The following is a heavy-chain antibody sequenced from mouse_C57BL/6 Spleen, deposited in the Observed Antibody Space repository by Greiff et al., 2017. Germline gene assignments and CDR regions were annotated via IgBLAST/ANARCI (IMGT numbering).Heavy chain of an antibody. CDR1: GYTFTSYW. D-gene: IGHD1-1*01. V-gene: IGHV1-69*01. Sequence: VQLQQPGAELVMPGASVKLSCKASGYTFTSYWMHWVKQRPGQGLEWIGEIDPSDSYTNYNQKFKGKSTLTVDKSSSTAYMQLSSLTSEDSAVYYCARSLYYGSSYVDWYFDVWGTGTTVTVSS. CDR2: IDPSDSYT. CDR3: ARSLYYGSSYVDWYFDV. J-gene: IGHJ1*03.